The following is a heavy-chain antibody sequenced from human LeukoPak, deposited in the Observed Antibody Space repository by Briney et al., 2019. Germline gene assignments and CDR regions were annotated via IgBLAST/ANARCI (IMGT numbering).Heavy chain of an antibody. V-gene: IGHV3-9*01. CDR3: AKHSSGISVAGTVQY. CDR2: ISWNSGSI. Sequence: GGSLRLSCAASGFTFSSYGMHWVRQAPGKGLEWVSGISWNSGSIGYADSVKGRFTISRDNAKNTLYLQMNSLRAEDTAVYYCAKHSSGISVAGTVQYWGQGTLVTVSS. CDR1: GFTFSSYG. J-gene: IGHJ4*02. D-gene: IGHD6-19*01.